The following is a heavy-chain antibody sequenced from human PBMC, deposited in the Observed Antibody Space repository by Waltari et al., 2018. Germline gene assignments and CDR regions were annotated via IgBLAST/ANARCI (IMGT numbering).Heavy chain of an antibody. CDR1: GGSFSGYY. D-gene: IGHD6-13*01. CDR2: INHSGST. Sequence: QVQLQQWGAGLLKPSETLSLTCAVYGGSFSGYYWSWIRQPPGKGLEWIGEINHSGSTNYNPSLKSRVTISVDTSKNQFSLKLSSVTAADTAVYYCAKSVGYSSSWLLDYWGQGTLVTVSS. V-gene: IGHV4-34*01. J-gene: IGHJ4*02. CDR3: AKSVGYSSSWLLDY.